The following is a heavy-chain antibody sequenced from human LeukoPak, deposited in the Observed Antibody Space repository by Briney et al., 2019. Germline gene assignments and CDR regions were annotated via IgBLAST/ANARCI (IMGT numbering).Heavy chain of an antibody. CDR3: ARQSRSYGYDFDY. CDR2: IYPGDSDT. D-gene: IGHD5-18*01. J-gene: IGHJ4*02. Sequence: GESLKISCKGSGYSFTSHWIGWVRQMPGKGLEWMGIIYPGDSDTRYSPSFQGQVTISADKSISTAYLQWSSLKASDTAMYYCARQSRSYGYDFDYWGQGTLVTVSS. CDR1: GYSFTSHW. V-gene: IGHV5-51*01.